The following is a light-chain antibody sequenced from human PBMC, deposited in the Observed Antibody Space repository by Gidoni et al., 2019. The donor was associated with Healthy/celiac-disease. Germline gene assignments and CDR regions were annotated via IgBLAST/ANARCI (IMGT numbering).Light chain of an antibody. CDR1: QSVSANY. V-gene: IGKV3-20*01. Sequence: EIVLTQSPDTLSLSPGESATLSCRASQSVSANYLVWYQHKPGQPPRFLLYGASNRATGVPGRFSGSGSGTDFTLTISSLEPEDFGVYYCQQYGGSPPVTFGQGTRLEIK. CDR2: GAS. CDR3: QQYGGSPPVT. J-gene: IGKJ5*01.